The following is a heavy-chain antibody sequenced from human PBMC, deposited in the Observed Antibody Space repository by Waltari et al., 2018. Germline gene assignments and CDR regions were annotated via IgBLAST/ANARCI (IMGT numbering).Heavy chain of an antibody. CDR1: GYSISSGYS. CDR2: VYQSGST. Sequence: QVQLQESGPGLVKPSETLSLTCAVSGYSISSGYSWGWIRQPPGKGLEWIGSVYQSGSTYYNPSLKSRVTISVDTSKNQFSLKLSSVTAADTAVYYCARQGGSYSHFDYWGQGTLVTVSS. D-gene: IGHD1-26*01. J-gene: IGHJ4*02. CDR3: ARQGGSYSHFDY. V-gene: IGHV4-38-2*01.